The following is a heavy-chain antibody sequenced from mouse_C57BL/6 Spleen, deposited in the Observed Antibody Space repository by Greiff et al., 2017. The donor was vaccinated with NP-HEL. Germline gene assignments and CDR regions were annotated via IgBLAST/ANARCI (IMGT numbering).Heavy chain of an antibody. Sequence: VQLQQSGPELVKPGASVKISCKASGYAFSSSWMNWVKQRPGKGLEWIGRIYPGDGDTNYNGKFKGKATLTADESSSTAYMQLSSLTSEDSAVYFCARSGYYGNVDYWGQGTTLTVSS. D-gene: IGHD1-1*01. CDR2: IYPGDGDT. J-gene: IGHJ2*01. CDR3: ARSGYYGNVDY. CDR1: GYAFSSSW. V-gene: IGHV1-82*01.